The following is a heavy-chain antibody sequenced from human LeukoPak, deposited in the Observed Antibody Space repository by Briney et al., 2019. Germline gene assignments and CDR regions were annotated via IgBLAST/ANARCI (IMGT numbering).Heavy chain of an antibody. J-gene: IGHJ4*02. CDR2: IYYSGST. CDR3: ASSESIAARYYYFDY. D-gene: IGHD6-6*01. V-gene: IGHV4-39*07. Sequence: SETLSLTCTVSGRSISSSSYYWGWIRQPPGKGLEWIGSIYYSGSTYYNPSLKSRVTISVDTSKNQFSLKLSSVTAADTAVYYCASSESIAARYYYFDYWGQGTLVTVSS. CDR1: GRSISSSSYY.